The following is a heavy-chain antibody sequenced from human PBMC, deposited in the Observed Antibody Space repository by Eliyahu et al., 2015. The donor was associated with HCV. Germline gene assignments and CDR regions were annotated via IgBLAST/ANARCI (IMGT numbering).Heavy chain of an antibody. V-gene: IGHV3-15*07. CDR2: IKSKSDGGTT. D-gene: IGHD3-22*01. J-gene: IGHJ4*02. CDR3: TKYYYDSSGSPRY. CDR1: GFTFPSAW. Sequence: EVRLVESGGGLVKPGGTLTLSCATSGFTFPSAWMNWVRQAPGQGPEWVGRIKSKSDGGTTDYAAFVKGRFTISRDDAKNTLYLQMSDLKTEDTAMYYCTKYYYDSSGSPRYWGQGTLVTVSS.